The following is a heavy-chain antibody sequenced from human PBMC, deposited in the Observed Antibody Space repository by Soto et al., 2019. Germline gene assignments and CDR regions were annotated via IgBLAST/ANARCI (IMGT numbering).Heavy chain of an antibody. V-gene: IGHV4-34*01. J-gene: IGHJ3*02. Sequence: ETLSLTGSVYGASFSGYYWSWIRQPPGKGLEWIGEINHSGSTNYNPSLKSRVTISVDTSKNQFSLKLSSVTAADTAVYYCERQSTDSSGYYSAAFDIWGQATMVTVSS. CDR3: ERQSTDSSGYYSAAFDI. CDR1: GASFSGYY. D-gene: IGHD3-22*01. CDR2: INHSGST.